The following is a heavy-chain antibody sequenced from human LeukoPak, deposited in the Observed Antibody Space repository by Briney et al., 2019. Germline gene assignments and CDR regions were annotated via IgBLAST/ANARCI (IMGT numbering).Heavy chain of an antibody. CDR3: AKTRPLDSSSWSHGDY. J-gene: IGHJ4*02. CDR1: GFTFSDYY. D-gene: IGHD6-13*01. V-gene: IGHV3-23*01. Sequence: GGSLRLSCAASGFTFSDYYMSWVGQAPGKGLEWVSAISGSGDSTYYGDSVKGRFTISRDNSKNTLYLQMNSLRAEDTAVYYCAKTRPLDSSSWSHGDYWGQGTLVTVSS. CDR2: ISGSGDST.